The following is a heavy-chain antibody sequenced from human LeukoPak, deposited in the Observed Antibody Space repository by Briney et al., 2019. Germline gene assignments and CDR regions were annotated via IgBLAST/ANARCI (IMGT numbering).Heavy chain of an antibody. J-gene: IGHJ4*02. Sequence: GGSLRLSCAASGFTFSSYAMSWVRQAPRKGLEWVSAISSSGHSTYYTDSVKGRFTISRDNSRNTLYLQMNSLRDEDTAVYYCANDLDYWGQGPLVTVSS. CDR1: GFTFSSYA. CDR2: ISSSGHST. CDR3: ANDLDY. V-gene: IGHV3-23*01.